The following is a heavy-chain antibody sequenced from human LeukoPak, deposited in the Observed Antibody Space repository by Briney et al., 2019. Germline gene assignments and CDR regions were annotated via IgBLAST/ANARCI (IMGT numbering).Heavy chain of an antibody. CDR1: GYTFTGYF. D-gene: IGHD4-17*01. CDR3: ARNIPRDYGDYVGY. V-gene: IGHV1-2*06. J-gene: IGHJ4*02. Sequence: ASVKVSCKGSGYTFTGYFLHWVRQAPGQGLEWMGRINPNSGGTDHAQKFQGRVTMTRDTSISTAYMELRRLRSDDTAVYFCARNIPRDYGDYVGYWGQGTLVTVSS. CDR2: INPNSGGT.